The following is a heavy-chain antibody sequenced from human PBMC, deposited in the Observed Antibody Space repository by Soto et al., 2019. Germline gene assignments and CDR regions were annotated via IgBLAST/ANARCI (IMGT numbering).Heavy chain of an antibody. CDR2: IYYSGST. Sequence: PSETLSLTCTVSGGSISSYYWSWIRQPPRKGLEWIGYIYYSGSTNYNPSLKSRVTISVDTSKNQFSLKLSSVTAADTAVYYCARESGTGSYYIRGFDYWGQGTLVTVSS. CDR1: GGSISSYY. J-gene: IGHJ4*02. V-gene: IGHV4-59*01. D-gene: IGHD1-26*01. CDR3: ARESGTGSYYIRGFDY.